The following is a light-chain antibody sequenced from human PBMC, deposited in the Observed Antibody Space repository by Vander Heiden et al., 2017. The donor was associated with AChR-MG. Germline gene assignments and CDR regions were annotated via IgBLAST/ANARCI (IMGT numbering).Light chain of an antibody. CDR1: GGHSSHA. CDR3: QTWGTGIRV. J-gene: IGLJ2*01. V-gene: IGLV4-69*01. CDR2: LNSDGSH. Sequence: QLVLTQSPSPSASLGAAVKPTCTLSGGHSSHAIAWHQPQPEKGPRYLMKLNSDGSHSKGDGIPDRFSGSSSGAERYLTITSLQSEDEADYYCQTWGTGIRVFGGGTKLTVL.